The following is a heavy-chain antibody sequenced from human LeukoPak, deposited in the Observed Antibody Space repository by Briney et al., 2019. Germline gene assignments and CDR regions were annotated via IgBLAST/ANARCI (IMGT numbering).Heavy chain of an antibody. CDR3: ARAKVYCSSTSCPQHWFDP. V-gene: IGHV1-69*17. D-gene: IGHD2-2*01. Sequence: FGIANYAQKFQGRVTITADKSTSTAYMELSSLRSEDTAVYYCARAKVYCSSTSCPQHWFDPWGQGTLVTVSS. J-gene: IGHJ5*02. CDR2: FGIA.